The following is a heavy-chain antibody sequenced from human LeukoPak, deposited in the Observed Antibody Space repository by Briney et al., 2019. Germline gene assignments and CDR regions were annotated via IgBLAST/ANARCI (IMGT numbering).Heavy chain of an antibody. CDR2: ISATSSYI. CDR1: GFTFNTYY. CDR3: ASLAVSGPSDF. J-gene: IGHJ4*02. Sequence: PGGSLRLSCAASGFTFNTYYMDWVRQAPGKGLEWVSSISATSSYIDYADSVKGRFTISRDNAKNSLYLQMDSLRAEDTAVYYCASLAVSGPSDFWGQGTLVTVSS. D-gene: IGHD3-10*01. V-gene: IGHV3-21*01.